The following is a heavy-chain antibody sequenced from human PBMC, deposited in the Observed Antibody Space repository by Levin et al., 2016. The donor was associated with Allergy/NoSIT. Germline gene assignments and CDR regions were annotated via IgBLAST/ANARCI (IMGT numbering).Heavy chain of an antibody. V-gene: IGHV3-15*01. D-gene: IGHD5-12*01. CDR3: ATGPNIVATMSDY. Sequence: GESLKISCAASGFTFSKAWMTWVRQAPGKGLEWVGRVKSRTDGGTTDYAAPVKGRFSTSRDDSTNTLYLQMNSLRAEDTAVYYCATGPNIVATMSDYWGQGTLVTVSS. J-gene: IGHJ4*02. CDR2: VKSRTDGGTT. CDR1: GFTFSKAW.